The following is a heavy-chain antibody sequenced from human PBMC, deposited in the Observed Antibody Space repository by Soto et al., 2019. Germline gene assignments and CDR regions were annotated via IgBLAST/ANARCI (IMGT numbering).Heavy chain of an antibody. CDR3: ARSVIVVVTADYYYGMDV. CDR1: GYTFSSYG. D-gene: IGHD2-21*02. V-gene: IGHV1-18*01. Sequence: GASVKVSCRVSGYTFSSYGFTWVRQAPGQGLEWMGWITAYNDDTNYAQKLQGRVTMTTDTSTSTAYMELRSLRSDDTAVYYCARSVIVVVTADYYYGMDVWGQGTTVTVSS. CDR2: ITAYNDDT. J-gene: IGHJ6*02.